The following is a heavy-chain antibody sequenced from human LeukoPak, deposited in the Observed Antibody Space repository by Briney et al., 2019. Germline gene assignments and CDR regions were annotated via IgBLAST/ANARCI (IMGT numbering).Heavy chain of an antibody. CDR2: IWYDGSNI. V-gene: IGHV3-33*06. CDR1: GFMFSDYG. D-gene: IGHD3-10*01. J-gene: IGHJ6*03. Sequence: GGSLRLSCAASGFMFSDYGMHWVRQAPGKGLEWVAAIWYDGSNIFCADSVKGRLTISRDNSKNALYLQMNRLRAEDTADYYCAKEGDRGEALYYYYMDVWGNGTTVTVSS. CDR3: AKEGDRGEALYYYYMDV.